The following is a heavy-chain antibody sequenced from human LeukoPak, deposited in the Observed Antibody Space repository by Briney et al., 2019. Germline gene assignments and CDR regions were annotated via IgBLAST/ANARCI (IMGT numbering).Heavy chain of an antibody. Sequence: ASVNVSCKASGYTFTVYYMHWVRQAPGQGLEWMGRINPNSGGTNYAQKFQGRVTMTRDTSISTAYMELSRLRSDDTAVYYCARSKTKETTIFGVVTSEFDYWGQGTLVTVSS. J-gene: IGHJ4*02. CDR3: ARSKTKETTIFGVVTSEFDY. D-gene: IGHD3-3*01. CDR1: GYTFTVYY. V-gene: IGHV1-2*06. CDR2: INPNSGGT.